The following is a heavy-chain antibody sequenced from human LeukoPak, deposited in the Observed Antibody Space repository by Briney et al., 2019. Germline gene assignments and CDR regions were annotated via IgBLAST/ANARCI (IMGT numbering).Heavy chain of an antibody. CDR1: GFTFSSYA. Sequence: GGSLRLSCAASGFTFSSYAMSWVRQAPGKGLEWVSAISGSGGSTYYADSVKGRSTISRDNSKNTLYLQTNSLRAEDTAVYYCAKDGPMYSSSSDYWGQGTLVTVSS. V-gene: IGHV3-23*01. CDR3: AKDGPMYSSSSDY. J-gene: IGHJ4*02. CDR2: ISGSGGST. D-gene: IGHD6-6*01.